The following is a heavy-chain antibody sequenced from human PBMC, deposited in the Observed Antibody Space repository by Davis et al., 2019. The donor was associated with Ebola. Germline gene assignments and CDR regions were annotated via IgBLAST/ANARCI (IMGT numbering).Heavy chain of an antibody. V-gene: IGHV3-48*03. J-gene: IGHJ4*02. CDR1: GFTFSSYA. D-gene: IGHD2-15*01. CDR2: ISSSGSTI. Sequence: GESLKISCAASGFTFSSYAMNWVRQAPGKGLEWVSYISSSGSTIFYADSVKGRFTISRDNANNSLFLQMNSLRVEDTAVYYCTREGGGSWGYWGQGTLVTVSS. CDR3: TREGGGSWGY.